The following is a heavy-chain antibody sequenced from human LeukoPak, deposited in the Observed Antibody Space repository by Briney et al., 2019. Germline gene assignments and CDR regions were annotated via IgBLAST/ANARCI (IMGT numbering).Heavy chain of an antibody. V-gene: IGHV4-34*01. Sequence: SETLSLTCAVYGGSFSGYYWSWIRQPPGKGLEWIGEINHSGSTNYNPSLKSRVTISVDTSKNQFSLKLSSVTAADTAVYNCARGRGAFDYWGQGTLVTVSS. D-gene: IGHD3-10*01. CDR3: ARGRGAFDY. CDR1: GGSFSGYY. CDR2: INHSGST. J-gene: IGHJ4*02.